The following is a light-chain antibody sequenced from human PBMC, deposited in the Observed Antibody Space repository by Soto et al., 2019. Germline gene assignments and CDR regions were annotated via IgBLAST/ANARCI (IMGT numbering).Light chain of an antibody. Sequence: VLTQSPGSLSLSPGESATLSCRASQSVSSYFVWYQQKPGQAPRLLIYGASSRASGIPDRFSGSGSGTDFTLTINRLGLEDSAVYYCQQFDTSPYTFGQGTKLEIK. CDR2: GAS. CDR1: QSVSSY. V-gene: IGKV3-20*01. J-gene: IGKJ2*01. CDR3: QQFDTSPYT.